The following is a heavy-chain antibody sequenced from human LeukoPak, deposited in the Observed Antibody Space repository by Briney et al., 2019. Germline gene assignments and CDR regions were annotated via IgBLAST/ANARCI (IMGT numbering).Heavy chain of an antibody. V-gene: IGHV3-21*01. Sequence: AGGSLRLFRAASGFTLSSYSMKWVRQAPGEGLEWVSSISSSGSYIYYADSVKGRFTISRDNAKNSLYLQMNSLRAEDTAVYYCARDGIEWELPQFDYWGQGTLVTVSS. D-gene: IGHD1-26*01. CDR3: ARDGIEWELPQFDY. CDR1: GFTLSSYS. J-gene: IGHJ4*02. CDR2: ISSSGSYI.